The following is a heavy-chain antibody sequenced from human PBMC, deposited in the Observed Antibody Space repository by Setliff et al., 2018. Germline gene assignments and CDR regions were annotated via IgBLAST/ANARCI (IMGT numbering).Heavy chain of an antibody. CDR3: VRPGGTTVVARHFDY. J-gene: IGHJ4*01. V-gene: IGHV4-59*05. Sequence: PSETLSLTCIVSGDSISGYFWSWIRQAPGSGLEWIGSISYSGTPYYNASVESRVTISIDTSRNQFSLELRSVTVADTATYHCVRPGGTTVVARHFDYWGSGILVTVSS. CDR2: ISYSGTP. CDR1: GDSISGYF. D-gene: IGHD2-15*01.